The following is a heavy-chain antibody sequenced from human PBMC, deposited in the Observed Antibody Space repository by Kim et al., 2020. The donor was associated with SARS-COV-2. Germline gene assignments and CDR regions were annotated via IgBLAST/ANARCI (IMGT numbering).Heavy chain of an antibody. Sequence: SETLSLTCTVSGGSISSYYWSWIRQPPGKGLEWIGYIYYSGSTNYNPSLKSRVTISVDTSKNQFSLKLSSVTAADTAVYYCARSQKYYYDSSGYPSYYYGMDVWGQVTTVTVSS. CDR1: GGSISSYY. CDR2: IYYSGST. D-gene: IGHD3-22*01. V-gene: IGHV4-59*01. J-gene: IGHJ6*02. CDR3: ARSQKYYYDSSGYPSYYYGMDV.